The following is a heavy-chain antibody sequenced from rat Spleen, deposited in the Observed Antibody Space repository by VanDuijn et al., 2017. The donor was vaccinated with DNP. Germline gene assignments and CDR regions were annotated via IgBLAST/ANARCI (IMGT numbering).Heavy chain of an antibody. Sequence: EVQLVESGGGLVQPGRSLKLSCAASGFTFSDYNMAWVRQAPKKGLEWVASISPSGGGTYYRDSVKGRFTISRDNADHTLYLQMDSLRSEDTATYYCAKDAFDYWGQGVMVTVSS. V-gene: IGHV5-27*01. CDR3: AKDAFDY. CDR1: GFTFSDYN. CDR2: ISPSGGGT. J-gene: IGHJ2*01.